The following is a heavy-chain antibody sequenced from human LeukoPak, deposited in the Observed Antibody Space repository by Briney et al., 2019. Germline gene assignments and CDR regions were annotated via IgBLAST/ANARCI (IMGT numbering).Heavy chain of an antibody. CDR3: ARGGAYSSADY. J-gene: IGHJ4*02. D-gene: IGHD5-18*01. Sequence: SETLSLTCTVSGGSISSSNYYWTWIRQHPGKGLEWIGYIYYSGRTFYNPSLQSRVSISVDTSKNQFSLKLSSVTAADTAVYYCARGGAYSSADYWGQGTLVTVSS. V-gene: IGHV4-31*03. CDR1: GGSISSSNYY. CDR2: IYYSGRT.